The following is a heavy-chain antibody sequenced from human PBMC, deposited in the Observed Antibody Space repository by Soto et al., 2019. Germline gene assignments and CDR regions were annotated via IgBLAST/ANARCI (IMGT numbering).Heavy chain of an antibody. CDR3: ARQARYSDFVS. CDR1: GVSVTDFF. D-gene: IGHD1-1*01. CDR2: VFISGKS. V-gene: IGHV4-4*07. J-gene: IGHJ4*02. Sequence: SETLSLTCAVSGVSVTDFFWAWIRQPAGKRLEWLGRVFISGKSNYNPSVESRVIMSVDTSKNQVSLILRSVTAADTALYYCARQARYSDFVSWGQGMPVTVSS.